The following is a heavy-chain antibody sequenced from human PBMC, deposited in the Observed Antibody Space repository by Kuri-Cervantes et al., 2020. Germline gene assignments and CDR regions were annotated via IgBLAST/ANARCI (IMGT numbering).Heavy chain of an antibody. CDR3: AKDPIVATNTYGMDV. CDR1: GFTFSSYG. D-gene: IGHD5-12*01. CDR2: IWYDGSNK. Sequence: GESLKISCAASGFTFSSYGMHWVRQAPGKGLEWVAVIWYDGSNKYYADSVKGRFTISRDNSKNTLYLQMNSLRAEDTAVYYCAKDPIVATNTYGMDVWGQGTTVTVSS. V-gene: IGHV3-33*06. J-gene: IGHJ6*02.